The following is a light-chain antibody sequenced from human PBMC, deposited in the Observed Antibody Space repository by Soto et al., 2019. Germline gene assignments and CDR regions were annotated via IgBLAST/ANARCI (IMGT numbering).Light chain of an antibody. CDR1: QSVSSN. CDR2: GAS. Sequence: ETVMTQSPATLSVSPGERATLSCRASQSVSSNLAWYQQQPGQAPRLLMYGASTRATGIPARFSGSGSGTEFTLTISSLQSEDFAVYHCQQYNDWPKTFGQGTKVDIK. V-gene: IGKV3-15*01. J-gene: IGKJ1*01. CDR3: QQYNDWPKT.